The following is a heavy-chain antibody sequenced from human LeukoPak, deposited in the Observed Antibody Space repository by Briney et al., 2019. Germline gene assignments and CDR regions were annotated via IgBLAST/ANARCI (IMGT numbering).Heavy chain of an antibody. CDR1: GGSISSGSYY. Sequence: SQTLSLTCTVSGGSISSGSYYWSWIRQPAGKGLEWIGRIYTSGGTNYNPSLKSRVTISVDTSKNQFSLKLSSVTAADTAVYYCARRDAFDLWGQGTMVTVSS. CDR3: ARRDAFDL. CDR2: IYTSGGT. J-gene: IGHJ3*01. V-gene: IGHV4-61*02.